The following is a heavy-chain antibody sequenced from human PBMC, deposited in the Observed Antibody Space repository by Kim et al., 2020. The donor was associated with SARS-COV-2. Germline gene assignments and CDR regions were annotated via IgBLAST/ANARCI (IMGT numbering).Heavy chain of an antibody. Sequence: GGSLRLSCAASGFTFSSYGMHWVRQAPGKGLEWVAVISYDGSNKYYADSVKGRFTISRDNSKNTLYLQMNSLRAEDTAVYYCARDVGFGYYYYYYGMDVWGQGTTVTVSS. CDR2: ISYDGSNK. CDR3: ARDVGFGYYYYYYGMDV. J-gene: IGHJ6*02. CDR1: GFTFSSYG. V-gene: IGHV3-33*05. D-gene: IGHD2-15*01.